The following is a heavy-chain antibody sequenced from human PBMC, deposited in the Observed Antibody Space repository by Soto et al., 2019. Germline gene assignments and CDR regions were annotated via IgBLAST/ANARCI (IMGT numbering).Heavy chain of an antibody. CDR3: ARGSSSSGYYYYYMDV. J-gene: IGHJ6*03. CDR1: GGSISSYY. V-gene: IGHV4-59*01. CDR2: IYYSGST. D-gene: IGHD6-6*01. Sequence: SETLSLTCTVSGGSISSYYWSWIRQPPGKGLEWIGYIYYSGSTNYNPSLKSRVTISVDTSKNQFSLKLSSVTAADTAVYYCARGSSSSGYYYYYMDVWGKGTTVTVSS.